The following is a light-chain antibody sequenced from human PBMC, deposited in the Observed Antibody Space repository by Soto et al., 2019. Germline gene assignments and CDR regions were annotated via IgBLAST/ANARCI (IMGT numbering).Light chain of an antibody. CDR3: QQSSNIPWT. Sequence: IQLTQSPSSLSASVGDRVTVSCRSSQNIENYLSWYVQRPGKAPELLVYSTSKLKSGVPSRFRGSGSGTDFSLTISSLQSEDFGTYYCQQSSNIPWTFDQGTKVEIK. CDR1: QNIENY. V-gene: IGKV1-39*01. J-gene: IGKJ1*01. CDR2: STS.